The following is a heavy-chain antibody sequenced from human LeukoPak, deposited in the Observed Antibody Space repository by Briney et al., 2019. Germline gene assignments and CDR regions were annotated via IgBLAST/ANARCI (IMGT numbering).Heavy chain of an antibody. D-gene: IGHD2-15*01. CDR3: ARVIDYSNWFDP. V-gene: IGHV4-59*11. J-gene: IGHJ5*02. CDR2: IYYSGST. CDR1: GGSISSHY. Sequence: ASDTLSLTCTVSGGSISSHYWSWIRQPPGKALEWIGYIYYSGSTNYNPSLKSRVTISVDTSKNQFSLKLSSVTAADTAVYYCARVIDYSNWFDPWGQGTLVTVSS.